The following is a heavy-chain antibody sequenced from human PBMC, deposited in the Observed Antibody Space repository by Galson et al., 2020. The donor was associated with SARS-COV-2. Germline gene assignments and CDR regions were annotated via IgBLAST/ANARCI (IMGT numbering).Heavy chain of an antibody. CDR2: IKSDGSSR. Sequence: GGSLRLSCAASGFTFSNFWMHWVRQAPGKGLVWVSRIKSDGSSRDYADSVKGRFTISRDNAENTVYLQMDSLRAEDTAVYYCARGWLSSEPRPYWGQGTLVTVSS. D-gene: IGHD5-12*01. CDR3: ARGWLSSEPRPY. CDR1: GFTFSNFW. J-gene: IGHJ4*02. V-gene: IGHV3-74*01.